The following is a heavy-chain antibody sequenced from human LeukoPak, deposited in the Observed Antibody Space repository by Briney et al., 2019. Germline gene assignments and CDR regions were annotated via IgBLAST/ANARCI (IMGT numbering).Heavy chain of an antibody. D-gene: IGHD3-10*01. CDR3: ARANYYGSGKKDLDY. Sequence: GASVKVSCKASGYTFTTYDINWVRQATGQGLEWMGWMDPNSGNTGYAQKFQGRVTMTRNTSMSTAYMELSSLRSEDTAVYYCARANYYGSGKKDLDYWGQGTLVTVSS. CDR1: GYTFTTYD. J-gene: IGHJ4*02. V-gene: IGHV1-8*01. CDR2: MDPNSGNT.